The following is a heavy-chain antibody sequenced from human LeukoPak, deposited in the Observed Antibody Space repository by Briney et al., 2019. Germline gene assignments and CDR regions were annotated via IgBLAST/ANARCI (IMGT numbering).Heavy chain of an antibody. CDR3: ASPDYYGPGSYQFDP. J-gene: IGHJ5*02. CDR1: GFTFTGYY. D-gene: IGHD3-10*01. V-gene: IGHV1-2*02. Sequence: GASVKVSCKASGFTFTGYYIHWVRQAPGQGLEWMGWINPNSGDTKYAQNFHGRVTMTSDTSISTVYMELRSLTSDDTALYYCASPDYYGPGSYQFDPWGQGTLVTVSS. CDR2: INPNSGDT.